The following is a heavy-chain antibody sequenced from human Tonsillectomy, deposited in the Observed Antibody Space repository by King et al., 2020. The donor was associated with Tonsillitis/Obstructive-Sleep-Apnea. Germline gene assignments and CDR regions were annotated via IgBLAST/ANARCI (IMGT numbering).Heavy chain of an antibody. CDR3: AREGDSSGYQGGWFDP. CDR1: GGSISSYY. V-gene: IGHV4-59*01. Sequence: QLQESGPGLVKPSETLSLTCTVSGGSISSYYWSWIRQPPGKGLEWIGYIYYSGSTNYNPSLKSRVTISVDTSKNQFSLKLSSVTAADTAVYYCAREGDSSGYQGGWFDPWGQGTLVTVSS. CDR2: IYYSGST. J-gene: IGHJ5*02. D-gene: IGHD3-22*01.